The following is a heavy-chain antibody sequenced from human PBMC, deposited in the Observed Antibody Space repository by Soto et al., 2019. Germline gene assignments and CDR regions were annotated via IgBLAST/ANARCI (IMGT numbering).Heavy chain of an antibody. CDR1: GFTFSSDW. V-gene: IGHV3-7*01. Sequence: GGSLRLSCAASGFTFSSDWMSWVRQAPGKGLEWVANIKQDGSEKYYVDSVKGRFTISRDNAKNSLYLQMNSLRAEDTAVYYCARDDGSGWGQGTLVTVSS. D-gene: IGHD3-22*01. J-gene: IGHJ4*02. CDR3: ARDDGSG. CDR2: IKQDGSEK.